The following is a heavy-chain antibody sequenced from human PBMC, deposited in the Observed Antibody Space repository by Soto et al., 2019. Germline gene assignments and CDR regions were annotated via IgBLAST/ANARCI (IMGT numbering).Heavy chain of an antibody. V-gene: IGHV5-51*01. CDR1: GYSFSTYW. D-gene: IGHD5-12*01. Sequence: PGESLKISCKASGYSFSTYWIAWVRQRPGKGLDWMGIIYPGDSDTRYSPSFQGQVTISVDNSIDTAYLEWTTLRASDSAMYYCARHSLATQPGDYWGQGTQVTVSS. J-gene: IGHJ4*02. CDR2: IYPGDSDT. CDR3: ARHSLATQPGDY.